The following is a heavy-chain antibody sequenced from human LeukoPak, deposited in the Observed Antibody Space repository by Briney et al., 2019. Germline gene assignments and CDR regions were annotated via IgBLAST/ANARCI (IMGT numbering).Heavy chain of an antibody. J-gene: IGHJ4*02. CDR3: ARDPRPYDYGGYGFDY. Sequence: GGSLRLSCAASGFTFSSYWMSWVRQAPGKGLEWVANIKQDGSEKYYVDSVKGRFTISRDNAKNSLYLQMNSLRAEDTAVYYCARDPRPYDYGGYGFDYWGQGTLVTVSS. CDR2: IKQDGSEK. V-gene: IGHV3-7*01. D-gene: IGHD4-17*01. CDR1: GFTFSSYW.